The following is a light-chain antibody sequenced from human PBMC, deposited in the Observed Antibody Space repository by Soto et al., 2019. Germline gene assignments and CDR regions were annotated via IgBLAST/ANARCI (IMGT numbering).Light chain of an antibody. CDR2: EVT. CDR1: SSDVGGYNY. V-gene: IGLV2-14*01. Sequence: QSALTQPASVSGSLGQSITISCTGTSSDVGGYNYVSWYQQHPGKDPKVVIFEVTKRPSGVSSRFSGSKSGNTASLTVAGLQAEDEGDYYCSSYTSSKTVLFGGGTKLTVL. CDR3: SSYTSSKTVL. J-gene: IGLJ2*01.